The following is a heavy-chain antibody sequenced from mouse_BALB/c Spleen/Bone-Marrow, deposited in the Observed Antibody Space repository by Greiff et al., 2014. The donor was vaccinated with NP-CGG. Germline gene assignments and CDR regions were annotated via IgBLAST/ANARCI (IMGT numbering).Heavy chain of an antibody. D-gene: IGHD2-2*01. CDR1: GFTFSNYW. J-gene: IGHJ3*01. CDR2: IRLKSNNYAT. V-gene: IGHV6-6*02. CDR3: TRRGYDGFAY. Sequence: EVQRVESGGGLVQPGGSMKLSCVASGFTFSNYWMNWVRQSPEKGLEWVAEIRLKSNNYATHYAESVKGRFTISRDDSKSSVYLQMNNLRAEDTGIYYCTRRGYDGFAYWGQGTLVTVSA.